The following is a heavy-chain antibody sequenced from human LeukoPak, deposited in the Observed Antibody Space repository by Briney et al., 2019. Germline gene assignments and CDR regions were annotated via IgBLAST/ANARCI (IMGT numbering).Heavy chain of an antibody. Sequence: SETLSLTCTVPGGSISSSSYYWGWIRQPPGKGLEWIGSIYYSGSTYYNPSLKSRVTMSVDTSKNQFSLKLSSVTAADTAVYYCARGTVYYYGSGSYYPGVPYFDYWGQGTLVTVSS. V-gene: IGHV4-39*07. CDR1: GGSISSSSYY. CDR2: IYYSGST. J-gene: IGHJ4*02. D-gene: IGHD3-10*01. CDR3: ARGTVYYYGSGSYYPGVPYFDY.